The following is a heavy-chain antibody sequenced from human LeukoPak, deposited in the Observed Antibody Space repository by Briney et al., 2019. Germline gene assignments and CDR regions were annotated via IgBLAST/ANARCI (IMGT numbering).Heavy chain of an antibody. V-gene: IGHV4-39*01. CDR2: IYYSGHT. D-gene: IGHD2-15*01. Sequence: PSETLSLTCTVSGGSISSTSYYWGWIRQPPGKGLEWIGSIYYSGHTYYNPSLKSRVTISVDMPKNQFYLRLSSVTAADTAVYYCARQLCSGGSCYSRAIWFDPWGQGTLVTVSS. CDR1: GGSISSTSYY. J-gene: IGHJ5*02. CDR3: ARQLCSGGSCYSRAIWFDP.